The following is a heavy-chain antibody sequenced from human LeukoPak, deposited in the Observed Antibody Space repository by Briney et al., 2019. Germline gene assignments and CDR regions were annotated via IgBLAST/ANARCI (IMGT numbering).Heavy chain of an antibody. J-gene: IGHJ5*02. Sequence: GGSLRLSCAASGFTFSDYYMSWIRQAPGKGLEWVSYISSSGSTIYYADSVKGRFTISRDNAKNSLYLQMNSLRAEDTAVYYCARDRGDDYGSGSYYPFPLDPWGQGTLVTVSS. CDR1: GFTFSDYY. CDR2: ISSSGSTI. CDR3: ARDRGDDYGSGSYYPFPLDP. V-gene: IGHV3-11*01. D-gene: IGHD3-10*01.